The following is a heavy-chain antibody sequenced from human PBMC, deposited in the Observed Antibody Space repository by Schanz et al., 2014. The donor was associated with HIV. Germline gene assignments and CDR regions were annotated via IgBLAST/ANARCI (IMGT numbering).Heavy chain of an antibody. Sequence: EVELLESGGGLIQPGGSLRLSCAVSGFIFSDYAMSWVRQAPGKGLEWVSSISGSGVSTFYAGSVKGRFTISRDNSKNTLYLQMNTLRADDTAVYYCARDKSNLGMDSWGQGTLVTVSS. CDR3: ARDKSNLGMDS. CDR2: ISGSGVST. CDR1: GFIFSDYA. V-gene: IGHV3-23*01. J-gene: IGHJ5*01.